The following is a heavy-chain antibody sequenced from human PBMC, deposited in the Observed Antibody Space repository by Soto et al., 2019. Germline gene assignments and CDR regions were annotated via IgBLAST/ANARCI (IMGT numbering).Heavy chain of an antibody. CDR2: IIPILGIA. CDR3: ARGEAPSYYDFWSGYSTGGYYYYMDV. V-gene: IGHV1-69*02. D-gene: IGHD3-3*01. Sequence: ASVKVSCKASGGTFSSYSISWVRQAPGQGLEWMGRIIPILGIANYAQKFQGRVTITADKSTSTAYMELSSLRSEDTAVYYCARGEAPSYYDFWSGYSTGGYYYYMDVWGKGTTVTVSS. J-gene: IGHJ6*03. CDR1: GGTFSSYS.